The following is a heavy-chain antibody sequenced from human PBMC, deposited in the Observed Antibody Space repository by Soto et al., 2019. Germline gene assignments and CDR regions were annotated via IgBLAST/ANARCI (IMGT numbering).Heavy chain of an antibody. V-gene: IGHV3-33*01. CDR3: ASPGRYCSSTSCYGGLDY. CDR2: IWYDGSNK. Sequence: QVQLVESGGGAVQPGRSLRLSCAASGFTFSTYGMHWVRQAPGKGLEWVAVIWYDGSNKYYADSVKGRFTISRDNSKNPLYLQMNSLRAEDTAVYYCASPGRYCSSTSCYGGLDYWGQGTLVTVSS. J-gene: IGHJ4*02. CDR1: GFTFSTYG. D-gene: IGHD2-2*01.